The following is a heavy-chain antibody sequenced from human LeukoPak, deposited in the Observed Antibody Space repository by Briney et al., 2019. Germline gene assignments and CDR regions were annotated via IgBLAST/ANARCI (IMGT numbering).Heavy chain of an antibody. J-gene: IGHJ6*02. CDR1: GITFSIYA. CDR2: IYSGGST. Sequence: GGSLRLSCAASGITFSIYAMSWVRQAPGKGLEWVSVIYSGGSTYYADSVKGRFTISRDNSKNTLYLQMNSLRAEDTAVYYCARDGDIAVAPYYYYGMDVWGQGTTVTVSS. V-gene: IGHV3-66*01. CDR3: ARDGDIAVAPYYYYGMDV. D-gene: IGHD6-19*01.